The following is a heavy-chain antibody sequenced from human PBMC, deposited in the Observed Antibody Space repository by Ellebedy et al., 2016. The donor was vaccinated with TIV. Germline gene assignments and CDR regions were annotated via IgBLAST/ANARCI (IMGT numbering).Heavy chain of an antibody. CDR2: INPNSGGT. V-gene: IGHV1-2*02. D-gene: IGHD3-10*01. J-gene: IGHJ4*02. CDR3: ARDGSGGVGSYDHLPDY. Sequence: ASVKVSCKASGYTFTGYYMHWVRQAPGQGLEWMGWINPNSGGTNYAQKFQGRVTMTRDTSISTAYMELGRLRSDDTAVYYCARDGSGGVGSYDHLPDYWGQGTLVTVSS. CDR1: GYTFTGYY.